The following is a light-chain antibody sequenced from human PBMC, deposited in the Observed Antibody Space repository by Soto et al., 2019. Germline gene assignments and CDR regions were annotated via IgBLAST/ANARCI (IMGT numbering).Light chain of an antibody. CDR1: QSVSSSY. CDR2: GAS. V-gene: IGKV3-20*01. CDR3: QQYGSSGT. Sequence: EIVLTQSAGTLSWSPGERATLSWGASQSVSSSYLAWYQQKPGQAPRLLISGASSRATGIPARFSGTGSGTELTLTIRRLEPEDFAVYYCQQYGSSGTFGQGTKVDIK. J-gene: IGKJ1*01.